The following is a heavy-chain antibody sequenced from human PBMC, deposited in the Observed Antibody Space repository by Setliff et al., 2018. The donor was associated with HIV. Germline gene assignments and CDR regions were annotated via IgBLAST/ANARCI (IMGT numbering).Heavy chain of an antibody. V-gene: IGHV3-11*03. Sequence: PGESLKISCAASGFTFSDYYMSWIRQAPGKGLEWVSYITGSSSYTNYADSVKGRFTISRDNAKNSLYLQMNSLRAEDTAVYYCARTQDRYYYYYYMDVWGKGTTVTVSS. CDR2: ITGSSSYT. J-gene: IGHJ6*03. CDR1: GFTFSDYY. CDR3: ARTQDRYYYYYYMDV.